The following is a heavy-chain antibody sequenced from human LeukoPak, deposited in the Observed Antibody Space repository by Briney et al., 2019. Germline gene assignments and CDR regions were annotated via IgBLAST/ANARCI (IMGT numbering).Heavy chain of an antibody. D-gene: IGHD3-16*01. J-gene: IGHJ4*02. CDR1: GGSISSSSYY. Sequence: PSETLSLTCTVSGGSISSSSYYWGWIRQPPGKGLEWIGESNHGGTTNYNPSLKSRVTISVDTSKNQFSLKLNSVTAADTAVYYCARAQLGGPVDYWGRGTLVTVSS. V-gene: IGHV4-39*07. CDR3: ARAQLGGPVDY. CDR2: SNHGGTT.